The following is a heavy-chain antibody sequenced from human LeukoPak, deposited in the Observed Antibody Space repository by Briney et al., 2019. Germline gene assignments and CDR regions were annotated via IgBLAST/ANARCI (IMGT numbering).Heavy chain of an antibody. CDR2: INHSGST. V-gene: IGHV4-34*01. CDR1: GGSFSGYY. Sequence: SETLSLTCAVYGGSFSGYYWSWIRQPPGKGLEWIGEINHSGSTNYNPSLKSRVTISVDTSKNQFSLKLSSVTAADTAVYYCARSGDIRVRGVIIYWGQGTLVTVSS. D-gene: IGHD3-10*02. J-gene: IGHJ4*02. CDR3: ARSGDIRVRGVIIY.